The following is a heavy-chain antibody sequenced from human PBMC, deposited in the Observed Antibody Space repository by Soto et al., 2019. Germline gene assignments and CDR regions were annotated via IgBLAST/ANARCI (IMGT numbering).Heavy chain of an antibody. CDR3: ARVTSDFGVVINDY. CDR2: IYYSGST. V-gene: IGHV4-31*03. CDR1: GGSISSGGYY. Sequence: QVQLQESGPGLVKPSQTLSLTCTVSGGSISSGGYYWSWIRQHPGKGLEWIGYIYYSGSTYYNPSLKSRVTISVDTSKNQFSLKLSSVTAADTAVYYCARVTSDFGVVINDYWGPGTLVTVSS. J-gene: IGHJ4*02. D-gene: IGHD3-3*01.